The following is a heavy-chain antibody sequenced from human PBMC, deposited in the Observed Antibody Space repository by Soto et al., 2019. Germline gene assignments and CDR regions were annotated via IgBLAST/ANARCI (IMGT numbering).Heavy chain of an antibody. CDR2: IYYSGST. J-gene: IGHJ4*02. CDR1: GGSISSYY. V-gene: IGHV4-59*08. Sequence: SETLSLTCTVSGGSISSYYWSWIRQPPGKGLEWIGYIYYSGSTNYNPSLKSRLTISVDTSKNQFSLKLSSVTAADTAVYYCARGAYSGRIGSFDYWGQGTLVTVSS. CDR3: ARGAYSGRIGSFDY. D-gene: IGHD1-26*01.